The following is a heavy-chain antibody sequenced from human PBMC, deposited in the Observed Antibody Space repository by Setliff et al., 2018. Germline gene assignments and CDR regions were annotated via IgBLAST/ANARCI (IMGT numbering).Heavy chain of an antibody. J-gene: IGHJ3*02. CDR3: ARVFDI. Sequence: SETLSLTCTVSGGSMNGHYWSWLRQSPGKGLEWIGDIYYSGRTNYYPSLRSRATLSIDTSKNQFSLKLTSVTAADAAIYYCARVFDIWGQGTVVTVSS. CDR2: IYYSGRT. CDR1: GGSMNGHY. V-gene: IGHV4-59*11.